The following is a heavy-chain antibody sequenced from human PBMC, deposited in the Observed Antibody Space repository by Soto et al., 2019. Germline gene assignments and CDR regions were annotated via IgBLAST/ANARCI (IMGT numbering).Heavy chain of an antibody. J-gene: IGHJ4*02. Sequence: GGTLRLSCAASGFSFSTYATSWVRQAPGKGLEWVSALSGSGNKTYYADSVRGRFTISRDNSKNTLYLQMHSLRAEDTAVYYCAKALRLHFDYWGQGTVVTVSS. CDR2: LSGSGNKT. D-gene: IGHD3-16*01. CDR1: GFSFSTYA. CDR3: AKALRLHFDY. V-gene: IGHV3-23*01.